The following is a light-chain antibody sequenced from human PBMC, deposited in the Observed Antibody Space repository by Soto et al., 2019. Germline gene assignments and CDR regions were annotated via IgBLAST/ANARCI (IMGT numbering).Light chain of an antibody. CDR1: QSLLHRNGNNY. CDR2: LTS. CDR3: MQALQTSFT. V-gene: IGKV2-28*01. J-gene: IGKJ3*01. Sequence: DIVMTQSPLSLSVTPGEPASISCRCSQSLLHRNGNNYWDWYLQKPGQSTQLLISLTSNRASGVTDMSSGSGSGTDFTLKISRVEADDVGVYYCMQALQTSFTFGPGTRVDI.